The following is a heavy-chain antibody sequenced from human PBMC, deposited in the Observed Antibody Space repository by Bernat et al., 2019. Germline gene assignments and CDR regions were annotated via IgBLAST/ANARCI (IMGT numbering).Heavy chain of an antibody. J-gene: IGHJ6*02. D-gene: IGHD2-2*01. CDR3: VAAPTSSNCRTNSCPRGQYYYGVDV. CDR2: ISGYNGNT. Sequence: QVQLVQSGAEVKKPVASVKVSCKASGYTFSTYAITWVRQAPGQGLEWMGWISGYNGNTRYEEKLQGRVTMTTDTSTSTAYMELRSLTSDDTAVYYCVAAPTSSNCRTNSCPRGQYYYGVDVWGQGTTVTVSS. V-gene: IGHV1-18*01. CDR1: GYTFSTYA.